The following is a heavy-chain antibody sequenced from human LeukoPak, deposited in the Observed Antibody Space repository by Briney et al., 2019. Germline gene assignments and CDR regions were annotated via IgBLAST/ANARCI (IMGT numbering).Heavy chain of an antibody. Sequence: PGGSLRLSCAASGFTFSTYAMSWVRQAPGKGLEWVATFSDSGGNTYYVDSVKGRFTTSRDNSKNTLFLQMNSLRAEDTAIYYCAKYGPQDSGSSHFDYWGQGALVTVSS. CDR3: AKYGPQDSGSSHFDY. V-gene: IGHV3-23*01. J-gene: IGHJ4*02. CDR1: GFTFSTYA. CDR2: FSDSGGNT. D-gene: IGHD1-26*01.